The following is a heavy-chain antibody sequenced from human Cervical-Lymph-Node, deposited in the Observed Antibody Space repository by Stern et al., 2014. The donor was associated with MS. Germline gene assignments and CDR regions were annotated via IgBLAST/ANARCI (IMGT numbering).Heavy chain of an antibody. CDR1: GGSFSGYY. CDR3: SRGTFSPRLNH. CDR2: ITQSGNA. Sequence: QVQLQQWGAGLLKPSETLSLTCAVNGGSFSGYYWSWIRQPPGKGLEWIGEITQSGNAHYNPSLKGRVTISVDTSTNQFSLQLTSVTAADTAVYYCSRGTFSPRLNHWGQGTLVTVSS. D-gene: IGHD2/OR15-2a*01. V-gene: IGHV4-34*01. J-gene: IGHJ5*02.